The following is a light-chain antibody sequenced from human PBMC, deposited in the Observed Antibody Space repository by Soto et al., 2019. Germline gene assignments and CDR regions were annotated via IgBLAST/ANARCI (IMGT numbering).Light chain of an antibody. V-gene: IGKV4-1*01. Sequence: DIVMTQSPDSLAVSLGERATINCKSSQSVLYSSNNRDSLAWYQQKPGLPPKLLIYWASIRASGVPDRFSGGGSGTDFTLTISRLEPEDFAVYYCQQYGSSPYTFGLGTKLEIK. CDR2: WAS. CDR3: QQYGSSPYT. CDR1: QSVLYSSNNRDS. J-gene: IGKJ2*01.